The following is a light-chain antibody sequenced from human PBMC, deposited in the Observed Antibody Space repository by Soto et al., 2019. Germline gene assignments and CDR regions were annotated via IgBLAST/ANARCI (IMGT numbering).Light chain of an antibody. CDR1: QSVSMW. Sequence: TQMTQSPSTLSASVGDRFTITFRSSQSVSMWLAWYQQKSGKAPRLLIYDASNLERGVPSRFSGSGSRTEFTLTITNLQPEDAATYYCQQYNTYLTWTFGQGTKVDIK. CDR3: QQYNTYLTWT. J-gene: IGKJ1*01. V-gene: IGKV1-5*01. CDR2: DAS.